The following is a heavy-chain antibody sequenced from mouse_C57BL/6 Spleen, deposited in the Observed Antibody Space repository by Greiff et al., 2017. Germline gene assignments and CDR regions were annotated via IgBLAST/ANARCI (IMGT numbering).Heavy chain of an antibody. Sequence: VQLQQPGAELVKPGASVKLSCKASGYTFTSYWMHWVKQRPGQGLEWIGMIHPNSGSTNYNEKFKSKATLTVDKSSSTAYMQLSSLTSEDSAVYYGARLLITTVPFAYWGQGTLVTVSA. J-gene: IGHJ3*01. D-gene: IGHD1-1*01. CDR3: ARLLITTVPFAY. CDR1: GYTFTSYW. CDR2: IHPNSGST. V-gene: IGHV1-64*01.